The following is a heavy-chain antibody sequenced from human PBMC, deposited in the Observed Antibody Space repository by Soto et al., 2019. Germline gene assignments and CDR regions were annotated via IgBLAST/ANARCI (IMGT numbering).Heavy chain of an antibody. CDR2: IYYNGHT. V-gene: IGHV4-59*11. CDR3: ARGWIQLDY. CDR1: GGSISGHY. D-gene: IGHD5-18*01. J-gene: IGHJ4*02. Sequence: PSETLSLTCTVSGGSISGHYWTWIRQPPGKGLEWIGYIYYNGHTYYNPSLKSRVTISVDTSKNQFSLRVRSVTAADTAVYYCARGWIQLDYWGQGILVTVSS.